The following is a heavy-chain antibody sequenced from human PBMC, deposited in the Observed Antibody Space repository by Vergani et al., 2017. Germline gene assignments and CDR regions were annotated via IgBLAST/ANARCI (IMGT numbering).Heavy chain of an antibody. D-gene: IGHD3-22*01. Sequence: HLQLQESGPGLVKPSGTLSLTCSVTGGSFFHSRYYWCWIRQPPGMGLDGIGSMASDGRAYYTPAFRRRVAISIDTSKLQFSLKLYSLTAADTAIYYCARHVTQDYYNDSDYFDYWGLGTLVTVSS. CDR2: MASDGRA. CDR3: ARHVTQDYYNDSDYFDY. CDR1: GGSFFHSRYY. J-gene: IGHJ4*02. V-gene: IGHV4-39*01.